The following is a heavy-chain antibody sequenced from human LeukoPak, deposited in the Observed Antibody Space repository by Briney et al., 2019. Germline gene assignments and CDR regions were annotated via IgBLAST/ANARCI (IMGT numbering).Heavy chain of an antibody. CDR2: ISAYNGNT. CDR1: GYTFTSYG. Sequence: GASVKVSCKASGYTFTSYGISWVRQAPGQGLEWMGWISAYNGNTNYAQKFQGRVTMTRDTSISTAYMELSRLRSDDTAVYYCARGQANYYDSSGYYFLLEYFQHWGQGTLVTVSS. V-gene: IGHV1-18*01. D-gene: IGHD3-22*01. CDR3: ARGQANYYDSSGYYFLLEYFQH. J-gene: IGHJ1*01.